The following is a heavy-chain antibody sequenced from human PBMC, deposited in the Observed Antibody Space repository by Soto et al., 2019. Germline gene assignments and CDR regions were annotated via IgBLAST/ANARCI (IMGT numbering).Heavy chain of an antibody. J-gene: IGHJ4*02. V-gene: IGHV4-31*03. Sequence: SETLSLTCTVSGGSITSGAYYCSWIRQHPGQGLEWISYIYYRGATYYNPSLRSRVSISVDTSQNQFSLKLSSLTAADTAVYYCARDTGGQGGSVDYWAQGSIVTVSS. CDR3: ARDTGGQGGSVDY. CDR1: GGSITSGAYY. D-gene: IGHD2-8*02. CDR2: IYYRGAT.